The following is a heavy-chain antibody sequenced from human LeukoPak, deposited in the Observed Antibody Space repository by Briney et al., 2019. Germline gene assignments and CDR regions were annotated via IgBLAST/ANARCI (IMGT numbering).Heavy chain of an antibody. D-gene: IGHD3-10*01. Sequence: GESLQISCAASGFTFSSYEMNWVRQAPGKGLEWVSYISSSGSTMYYADSVKGRFTISRDNAKNSLYLQMNSLRAEDTAVYYCARAGSYYTGQYYYYYMDVWGKGTTVTVSS. V-gene: IGHV3-48*03. J-gene: IGHJ6*03. CDR1: GFTFSSYE. CDR3: ARAGSYYTGQYYYYYMDV. CDR2: ISSSGSTM.